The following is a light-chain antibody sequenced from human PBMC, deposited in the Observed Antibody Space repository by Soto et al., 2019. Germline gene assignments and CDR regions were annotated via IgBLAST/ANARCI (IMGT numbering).Light chain of an antibody. J-gene: IGLJ1*01. CDR2: EVT. Sequence: QSVLTQPPSASGSPGQSVTISCTGTSSDVGRYNFVSWYQQHPGKAPKLMIFEVTKRPSGVPDRFSGSKSGNTASLTVSGFQAEDEADYYCSSLAADYNNHYVCGTGTKVTVL. CDR1: SSDVGRYNF. CDR3: SSLAADYNNHYV. V-gene: IGLV2-8*01.